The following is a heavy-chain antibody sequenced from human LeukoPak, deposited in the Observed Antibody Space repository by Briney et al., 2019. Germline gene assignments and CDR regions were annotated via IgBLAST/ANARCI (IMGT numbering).Heavy chain of an antibody. Sequence: PSETLSLTCSVSGDSISYFYWSWIRQAAGKGLEWIGRIYNSGSTDYNASLKSRVTLSVDTSKNQLSLKLSSVTAADTAVYYCARVRSPYSSSWYIYFDYWGQGTLVTVSS. D-gene: IGHD6-13*01. J-gene: IGHJ4*02. CDR3: ARVRSPYSSSWYIYFDY. V-gene: IGHV4-4*07. CDR1: GDSISYFY. CDR2: IYNSGST.